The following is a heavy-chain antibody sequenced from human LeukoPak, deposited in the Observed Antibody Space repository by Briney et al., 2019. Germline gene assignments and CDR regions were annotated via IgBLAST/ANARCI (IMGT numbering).Heavy chain of an antibody. J-gene: IGHJ4*02. CDR1: GGSFSGYY. Sequence: SETLSLTCAVYGGSFSGYYWSWIRQPPGEGLEWIGEINHSGSTNYNPSLKSRVTILADTSKNQFSLKLNSLTAADTAVYYCARHSRTYYDILTGPYGGSFDYWGQRTLVTVSS. D-gene: IGHD3-9*01. CDR3: ARHSRTYYDILTGPYGGSFDY. CDR2: INHSGST. V-gene: IGHV4-34*01.